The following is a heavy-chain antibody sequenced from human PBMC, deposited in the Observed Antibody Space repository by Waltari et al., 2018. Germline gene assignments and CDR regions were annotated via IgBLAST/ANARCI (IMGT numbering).Heavy chain of an antibody. Sequence: QLQLQESGPGLVKPSETLSLTCTVSGGSISSSSYYWGWIRQPPGKGLEWIGSIYYSGSPSATPSLKSRVTISVDTSKNQFSLKLSSVTAADTAVYYCARVSILGSGRRDYYGMDVWGQGTTVTVSS. CDR3: ARVSILGSGRRDYYGMDV. CDR1: GGSISSSSYY. CDR2: IYYSGSP. J-gene: IGHJ6*02. V-gene: IGHV4-39*07. D-gene: IGHD2-2*01.